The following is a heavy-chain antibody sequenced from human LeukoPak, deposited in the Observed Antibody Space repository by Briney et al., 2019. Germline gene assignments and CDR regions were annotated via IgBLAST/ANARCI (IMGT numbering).Heavy chain of an antibody. CDR3: ARRLTQYDCFDP. J-gene: IGHJ5*02. D-gene: IGHD2-2*01. V-gene: IGHV6-1*01. Sequence: SQTLSLTCAISGDSDSSNSDTWNWIRQSPSRGLEWLRRTSYRSTWYNDYAVSVRGRITVNPDTSKNQFSLHLNSVTPEDTAVYYCARRLTQYDCFDPWGQGILVTVSS. CDR2: TSYRSTWYN. CDR1: GDSDSSNSDT.